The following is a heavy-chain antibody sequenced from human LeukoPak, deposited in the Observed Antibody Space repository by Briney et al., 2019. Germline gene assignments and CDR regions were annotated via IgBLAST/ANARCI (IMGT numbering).Heavy chain of an antibody. CDR1: GGSFSGYY. CDR3: ARLAYDAFDI. CDR2: INHSGST. J-gene: IGHJ3*02. V-gene: IGHV4-34*01. Sequence: SETLSLTCAVYGGSFSGYYWSCIRQPPGKGLEWIGEINHSGSTNYNPSLKSRVTISVDTSKNQFSLKLSSVTAADTAVYYCARLAYDAFDIWGQGTMVTVSS.